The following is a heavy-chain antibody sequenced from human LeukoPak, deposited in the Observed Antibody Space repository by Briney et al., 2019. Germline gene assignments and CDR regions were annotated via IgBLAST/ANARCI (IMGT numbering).Heavy chain of an antibody. J-gene: IGHJ5*02. Sequence: ASVKVPCKASGYTFTSYGISWVRQAPGQGLEWMGWISAYNGNTNYAQKLQGRVTMTTDTSTSTAYMELRSLRSDDTAVYYCARTDIVVVVAATMYNWFDPWGQGTLVTVSS. CDR1: GYTFTSYG. CDR2: ISAYNGNT. V-gene: IGHV1-18*01. D-gene: IGHD2-15*01. CDR3: ARTDIVVVVAATMYNWFDP.